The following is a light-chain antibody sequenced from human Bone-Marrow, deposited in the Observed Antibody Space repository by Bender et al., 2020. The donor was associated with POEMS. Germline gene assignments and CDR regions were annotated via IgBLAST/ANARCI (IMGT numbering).Light chain of an antibody. V-gene: IGLV1-44*01. J-gene: IGLJ3*02. CDR2: GND. Sequence: QSVLTQPPPASGNPRQRGTISCFGGSPKIGGNAVNLWPQPPGTAPQPPIYGNDQRPSGVPDRFSGSKSGTSASLAISGLQSEDEADYFCSAWDGILNGWVFGGGTELTVL. CDR3: SAWDGILNGWV. CDR1: SPKIGGNA.